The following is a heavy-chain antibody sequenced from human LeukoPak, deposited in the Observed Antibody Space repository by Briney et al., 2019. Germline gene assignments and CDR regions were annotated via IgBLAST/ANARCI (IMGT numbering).Heavy chain of an antibody. CDR1: GFTFSSHW. D-gene: IGHD6-19*01. CDR3: ARVARGWLGGLDY. Sequence: AGGSLRLSCAASGFTFSSHWIHWVRQAPGKGLVWVSRISSDGSVTSYADSVKGQFTISRDNAKNTLFLQMNSLRAEDTAVYYCARVARGWLGGLDYWGQGAPVTVSS. V-gene: IGHV3-74*01. CDR2: ISSDGSVT. J-gene: IGHJ4*02.